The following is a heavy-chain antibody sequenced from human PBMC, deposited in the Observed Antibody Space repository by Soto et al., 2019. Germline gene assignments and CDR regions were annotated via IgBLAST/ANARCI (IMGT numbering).Heavy chain of an antibody. CDR3: ARRRGDGNWFDP. J-gene: IGHJ5*02. D-gene: IGHD2-21*02. CDR1: GYSFPSYW. Sequence: PGASLKLSCKCSGYSFPSYWIAWVRQMPGKGLEWMGIIFPGDSDTRYSPSFQGQVTISADKSISTAYLQWSSLKASDTAMYYCARRRGDGNWFDPWGQGTLVTVSS. CDR2: IFPGDSDT. V-gene: IGHV5-51*01.